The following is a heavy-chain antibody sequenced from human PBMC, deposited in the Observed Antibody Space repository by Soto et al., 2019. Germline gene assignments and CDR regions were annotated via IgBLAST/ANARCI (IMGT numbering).Heavy chain of an antibody. Sequence: QVQLVQSGVEVKKPGSSVKVSCKAAGGSFSIYTVFWVRQAPGQGLEWMGRIIPMFDIANYAQNFQGRVTXXAXEFTDPVYMQMLNLRSDDTAVYYCTLGRWSAEGFDIWGQGTLVTVSS. V-gene: IGHV1-69*02. J-gene: IGHJ3*02. CDR3: TLGRWSAEGFDI. CDR1: GGSFSIYT. D-gene: IGHD2-2*01. CDR2: IIPMFDIA.